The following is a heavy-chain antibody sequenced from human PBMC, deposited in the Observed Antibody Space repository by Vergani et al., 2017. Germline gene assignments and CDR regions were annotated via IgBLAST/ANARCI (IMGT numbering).Heavy chain of an antibody. CDR2: ISYDGSNK. J-gene: IGHJ5*02. Sequence: VQLVESGGGLVQPGRSLRLSCAASGFTFDDYAMHWVRQAPGKGLEWVAVISYDGSNKYYADSVKGRFTISRDNAKNTLYLQMNSLRAEDTAVYYCAREGFAYSNYVGWFDPWGQGTLVTVSS. V-gene: IGHV3-30-3*01. CDR3: AREGFAYSNYVGWFDP. D-gene: IGHD4-11*01. CDR1: GFTFDDYA.